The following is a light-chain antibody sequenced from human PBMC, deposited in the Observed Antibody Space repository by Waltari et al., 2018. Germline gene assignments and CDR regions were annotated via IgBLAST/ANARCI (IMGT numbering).Light chain of an antibody. CDR2: VNSDGSH. V-gene: IGLV4-69*02. Sequence: QLVLTQSPSASASLGASVKLTCTLSSGHSSYAIAWHQQQPEKGPRYLMKVNSDGSHTKGDVIPDRFSGSSSGAERYLTISSLQSEDEADYYCQTWGTGIGVFGGGTQLTVL. J-gene: IGLJ7*01. CDR1: SGHSSYA. CDR3: QTWGTGIGV.